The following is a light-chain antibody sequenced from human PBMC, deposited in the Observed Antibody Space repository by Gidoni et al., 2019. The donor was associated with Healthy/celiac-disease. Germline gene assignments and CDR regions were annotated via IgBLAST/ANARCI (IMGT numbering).Light chain of an antibody. J-gene: IGKJ3*01. CDR3: QQINSYPRV. V-gene: IGKV1-13*02. CDR2: DAS. Sequence: AILLTQSPSSLSSSVGDRVTITCRASQGISSSLAWYQQKPGKAPKLLNYDASSLESGVPTRFSSSGSRTDFTLTISSLQHEDVATYYWQQINSYPRVFGHGTKVDIK. CDR1: QGISSS.